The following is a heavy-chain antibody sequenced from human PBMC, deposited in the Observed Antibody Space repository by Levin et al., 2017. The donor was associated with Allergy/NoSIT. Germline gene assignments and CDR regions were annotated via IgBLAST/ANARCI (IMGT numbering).Heavy chain of an antibody. J-gene: IGHJ6*03. CDR2: IKQDGSEK. CDR3: ARGAIVVVPVARDLDYYYYYMDV. D-gene: IGHD2-2*01. CDR1: GFTFSSYW. V-gene: IGHV3-7*01. Sequence: GGSLRFSCAASGFTFSSYWMNWVRQAPGKGLEWVANIKQDGSEKYYVDSVKGRFTISRDNAKNSVYLQMNSLRADDTAVYYCARGAIVVVPVARDLDYYYYYMDVWGKGTTVTVSS.